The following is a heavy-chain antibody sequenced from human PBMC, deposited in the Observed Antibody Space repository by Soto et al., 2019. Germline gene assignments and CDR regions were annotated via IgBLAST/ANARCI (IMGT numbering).Heavy chain of an antibody. CDR2: IKQDGSEQ. D-gene: IGHD3-16*01. V-gene: IGHV3-7*01. CDR3: ARPRGPSLWTGNWFDP. Sequence: GGSLRLCFAASGFTFSAYWMNWVRQATGKGLEWVFNIKQDGSEQYYVDSVKGRFTISRDNTKNSLYLQMNSMRVEDTAVYYCARPRGPSLWTGNWFDPCGQGTLVTV. J-gene: IGHJ5*02. CDR1: GFTFSAYW.